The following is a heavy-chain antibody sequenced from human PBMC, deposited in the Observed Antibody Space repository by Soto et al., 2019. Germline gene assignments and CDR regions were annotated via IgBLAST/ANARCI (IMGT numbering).Heavy chain of an antibody. CDR1: GFTFSSYA. CDR2: ISGSGGST. Sequence: GGSLRLSCAASGFTFSSYAMSWVRQAPGKRLEWVSAISGSGGSTYYADSVKGRFTISRDNSKNTLYLQMNSLRAEDTAVYYCAKDPGYGDYFFDIWGQGTMVTVSS. V-gene: IGHV3-23*01. CDR3: AKDPGYGDYFFDI. D-gene: IGHD4-17*01. J-gene: IGHJ3*02.